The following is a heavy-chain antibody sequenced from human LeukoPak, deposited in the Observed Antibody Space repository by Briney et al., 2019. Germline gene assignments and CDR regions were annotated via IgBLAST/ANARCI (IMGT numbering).Heavy chain of an antibody. V-gene: IGHV3-23*01. Sequence: GGSLRLSCAASGFAFSSYAMSWVRQAPGKGLEWVSGISGNGGGTYYADSVKGRFTISRDNSKNTLYLQMNSLRAEDTAVYYCAKFRDGYNNFDYWGQGTLVTVSS. J-gene: IGHJ4*02. CDR3: AKFRDGYNNFDY. CDR2: ISGNGGGT. CDR1: GFAFSSYA. D-gene: IGHD5-24*01.